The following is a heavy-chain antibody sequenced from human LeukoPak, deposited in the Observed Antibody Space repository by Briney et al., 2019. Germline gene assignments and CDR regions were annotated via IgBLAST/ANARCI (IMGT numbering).Heavy chain of an antibody. V-gene: IGHV4-59*08. CDR3: ARQATAAALYYFDF. Sequence: SETLSLTCTVSGDSINSYYWSWIRQPPGMGLEWIGYIYYSGSTNYNPSLKSRVTISVDTSRNQLSLKVSSVTAADTAVYYCARQATAAALYYFDFWGPGALVTVSS. D-gene: IGHD6-13*01. CDR1: GDSINSYY. J-gene: IGHJ4*02. CDR2: IYYSGST.